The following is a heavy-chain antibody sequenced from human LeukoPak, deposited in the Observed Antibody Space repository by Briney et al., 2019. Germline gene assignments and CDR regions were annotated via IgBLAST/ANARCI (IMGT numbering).Heavy chain of an antibody. CDR1: GGSISSYY. CDR2: IYYSGST. D-gene: IGHD1-26*01. V-gene: IGHV4-59*08. CDR3: ARVGNGRSWDY. Sequence: PSETLSLTCTVSGGSISSYYWTWIRQPPGKGLEWIGYIYYSGSTNYNPSLKGRVTMSVDTSKNQFSLKLSSVTAADTAVYYCARVGNGRSWDYWGQGTLVSVSS. J-gene: IGHJ4*02.